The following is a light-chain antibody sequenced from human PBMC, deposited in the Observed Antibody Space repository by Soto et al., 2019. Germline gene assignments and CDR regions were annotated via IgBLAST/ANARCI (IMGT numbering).Light chain of an antibody. CDR1: QSVSSSY. CDR3: QRYGSSPRT. J-gene: IGKJ1*01. Sequence: EIVLTQSPGTLSLSPGERATLSCRASQSVSSSYLDWYQQKPGQAPRLLIYGASSRATGIPDRFSGSGSGTDFTLTISRLEPEDFAVYYCQRYGSSPRTFGQGTKVDIK. CDR2: GAS. V-gene: IGKV3-20*01.